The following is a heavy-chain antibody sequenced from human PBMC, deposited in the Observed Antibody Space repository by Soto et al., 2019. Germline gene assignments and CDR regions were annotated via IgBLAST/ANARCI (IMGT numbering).Heavy chain of an antibody. J-gene: IGHJ6*02. Sequence: QVQLVESGGGVVQPGRSLRLSCAASGFTFSTYAMHWVRQAPGKGLEWVAVISYDGTNKYYADSVRGRFTISSDNSKNTMFLKMNSLRAEDTAVYYCAKDGGGYNYGSVLLDKYYYGMDVWGQGTTVTVSS. CDR2: ISYDGTNK. V-gene: IGHV3-30-3*01. CDR1: GFTFSTYA. CDR3: AKDGGGYNYGSVLLDKYYYGMDV. D-gene: IGHD5-18*01.